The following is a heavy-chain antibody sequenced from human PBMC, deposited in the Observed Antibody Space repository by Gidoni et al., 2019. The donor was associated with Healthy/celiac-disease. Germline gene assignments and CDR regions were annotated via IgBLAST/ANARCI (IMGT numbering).Heavy chain of an antibody. D-gene: IGHD2-2*01. J-gene: IGHJ6*02. V-gene: IGHV3-7*01. Sequence: EVQLVESGVGLVQPGGSLRLSCAASGFTFSSYWMSWVRQAPGKGLEWVANIKQDGSEKYYVDSVKGRFTISRDNAKNSLYLQMNSLRAEDTAVYYCARESVVPAAFSNNLYYYGMDVWGQGTTVTVSS. CDR1: GFTFSSYW. CDR2: IKQDGSEK. CDR3: ARESVVPAAFSNNLYYYGMDV.